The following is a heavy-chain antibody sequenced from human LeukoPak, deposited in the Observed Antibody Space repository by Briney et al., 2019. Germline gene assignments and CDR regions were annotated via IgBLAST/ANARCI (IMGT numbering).Heavy chain of an antibody. J-gene: IGHJ3*02. D-gene: IGHD4-17*01. CDR1: GFTFSSYA. V-gene: IGHV3-30-3*01. CDR3: ARARSTTFAFDI. CDR2: ISYDGSNK. Sequence: GRSLRLSCAASGFTFSSYAMHWVRQAPGKGLEWVAVISYDGSNKYYADSVKGRFTISRDNSKNTLYLQMNSLRAEDTAVYYCARARSTTFAFDIWGQGTMVTVSS.